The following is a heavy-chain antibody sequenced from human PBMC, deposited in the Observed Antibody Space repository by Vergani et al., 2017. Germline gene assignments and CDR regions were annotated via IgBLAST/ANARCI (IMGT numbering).Heavy chain of an antibody. CDR3: ASGYSSSWYYYYGMDV. V-gene: IGHV4-34*01. CDR2: INHSGST. D-gene: IGHD6-13*01. Sequence: QVQLQQWGAGLLKPSETLSLTCAVYGGSFSGYYWSWIRHPPGKGLEWIGEINHSGSTNYNPSLKSRVTISVDTSKTQFSLKLSSVTAADTAVYYCASGYSSSWYYYYGMDVWGQGTTVTVSS. J-gene: IGHJ6*02. CDR1: GGSFSGYY.